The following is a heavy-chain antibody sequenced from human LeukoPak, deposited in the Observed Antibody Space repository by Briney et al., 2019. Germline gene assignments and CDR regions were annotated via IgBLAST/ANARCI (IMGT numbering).Heavy chain of an antibody. J-gene: IGHJ4*02. CDR3: ARETPYGSLTFDY. D-gene: IGHD3-10*01. CDR2: THGSEK. Sequence: PGGSLRLSCAASGFTFSNYWMSWVRQDPGKGLEWVANTHGSEKYYVDSVKGRFTISRDNAKNSLYLQMNSLRAEDTAVYYCARETPYGSLTFDYWGQGTLVTVSS. V-gene: IGHV3-7*03. CDR1: GFTFSNYW.